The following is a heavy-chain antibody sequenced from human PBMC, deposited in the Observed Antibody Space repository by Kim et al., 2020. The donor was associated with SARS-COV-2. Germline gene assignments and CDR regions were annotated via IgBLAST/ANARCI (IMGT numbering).Heavy chain of an antibody. CDR3: ARDSYYYYSSPLGY. Sequence: GGSLRLSCAASGFTFSSYSMNWVRQAPGKGLEWVSYISSSSSTIYYADSVTGRFTISRANAKYSLYLQMHSMRDEDTAVDYCARDSYYYYSSPLGYWGQG. D-gene: IGHD3-22*01. CDR2: ISSSSSTI. V-gene: IGHV3-48*02. J-gene: IGHJ4*02. CDR1: GFTFSSYS.